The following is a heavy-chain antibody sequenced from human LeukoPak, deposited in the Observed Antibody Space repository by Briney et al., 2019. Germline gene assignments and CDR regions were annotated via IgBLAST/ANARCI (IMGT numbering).Heavy chain of an antibody. Sequence: GGSVRLSCAASGFTFRSYCMSWVRQAPGKGLEWVANIKQDGSEKYYVDSVKGRFTISRDNAKNSLYLQMNSLRAEDTAVYYCASYFYYYFDYWGQGTLVTVSS. CDR1: GFTFRSYC. D-gene: IGHD2/OR15-2a*01. J-gene: IGHJ4*02. CDR3: ASYFYYYFDY. V-gene: IGHV3-7*01. CDR2: IKQDGSEK.